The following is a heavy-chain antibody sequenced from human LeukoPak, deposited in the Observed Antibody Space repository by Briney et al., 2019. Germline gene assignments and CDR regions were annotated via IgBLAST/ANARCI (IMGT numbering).Heavy chain of an antibody. Sequence: SETLSLTCTVSGGSISSYYWSWIRQPPGKGMEWIGYIYYSGSTNYNPSLKSRVTISVDTSKNQFSLKLSSVTAADTAVYYCARGSGSPSFRFDYWGQGTLVTVSS. CDR3: ARGSGSPSFRFDY. J-gene: IGHJ4*02. CDR1: GGSISSYY. V-gene: IGHV4-59*01. CDR2: IYYSGST. D-gene: IGHD3-10*01.